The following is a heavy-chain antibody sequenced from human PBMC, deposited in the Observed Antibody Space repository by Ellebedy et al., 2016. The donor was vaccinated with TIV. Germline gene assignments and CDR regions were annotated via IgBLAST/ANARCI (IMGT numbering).Heavy chain of an antibody. J-gene: IGHJ4*02. Sequence: MPSETLSLTCTVSGGPLISYYWSWIRQPPGKGLEWIGYISFSGSTNYNPSLKSRVSISVDTSKNQFSLKLSSVTAADTAVYYCARQSDAPAVYGGNPFFDHWGQGTLVTVSS. CDR3: ARQSDAPAVYGGNPFFDH. CDR2: ISFSGST. V-gene: IGHV4-59*08. D-gene: IGHD4-23*01. CDR1: GGPLISYY.